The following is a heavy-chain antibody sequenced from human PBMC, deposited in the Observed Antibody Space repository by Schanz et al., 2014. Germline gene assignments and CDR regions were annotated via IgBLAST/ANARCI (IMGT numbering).Heavy chain of an antibody. CDR1: GFTVNTNY. J-gene: IGHJ4*02. D-gene: IGHD3-10*01. CDR3: AREGERKGMLPYYFDY. CDR2: LYIRST. Sequence: EVQLVESGGGLIHPGGSLRLSCAVSGFTVNTNYMTWVRQAPGKGLECVSILYIRSTYYADSVKGRFTISRDNSKNMVFLQMNSLRDEDPAVYYCAREGERKGMLPYYFDYWGQGALVTVSS. V-gene: IGHV3-53*01.